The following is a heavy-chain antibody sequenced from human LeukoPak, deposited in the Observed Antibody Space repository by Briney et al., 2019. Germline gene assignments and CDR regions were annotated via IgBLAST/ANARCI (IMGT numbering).Heavy chain of an antibody. J-gene: IGHJ4*02. CDR2: ISGSTGSA. V-gene: IGHV3-23*01. Sequence: GGSLRLSCAASGFTFSSYNMNWDRQAPGKGLEWVSVISGSTGSAHYADSVKGRFTISRDNSKNTLYLQMNSLRAEDTAVYFCANGIQPNNWIPGVWGQGTLVTVSS. CDR3: ANGIQPNNWIPGV. CDR1: GFTFSSYN. D-gene: IGHD1-20*01.